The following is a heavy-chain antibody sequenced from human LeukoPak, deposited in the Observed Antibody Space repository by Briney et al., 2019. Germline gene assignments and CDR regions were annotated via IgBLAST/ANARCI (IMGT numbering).Heavy chain of an antibody. CDR1: GFTFSNYW. CDR3: VREEYGDHLSW. D-gene: IGHD4-17*01. CDR2: IKQDGSQK. Sequence: PGGSLRLSCAASGFTFSNYWVSWVRQAPGKGLEWVANIKQDGSQKYYGDSVKGRFTISRDNAKNSLYLQMNSLRVEDTAVYYCVREEYGDHLSWWGQGTPVTVSS. J-gene: IGHJ4*02. V-gene: IGHV3-7*01.